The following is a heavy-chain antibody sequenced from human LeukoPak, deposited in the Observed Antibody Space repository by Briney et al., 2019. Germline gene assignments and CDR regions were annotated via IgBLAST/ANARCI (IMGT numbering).Heavy chain of an antibody. Sequence: GRSLGLSCAASGFTFSSYAMHWVRQAPGKGLEWVALISYDGSSKYYADSVKGRFTISRDNSKNTLYLDMNSLRREDTAVYYCAKDQGGDYVGLDYWGQGTLVTVSS. J-gene: IGHJ4*02. V-gene: IGHV3-30-3*01. D-gene: IGHD4-17*01. CDR3: AKDQGGDYVGLDY. CDR2: ISYDGSSK. CDR1: GFTFSSYA.